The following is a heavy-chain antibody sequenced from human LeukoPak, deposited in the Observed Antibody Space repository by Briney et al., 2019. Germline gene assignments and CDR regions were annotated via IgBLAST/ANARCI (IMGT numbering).Heavy chain of an antibody. D-gene: IGHD3-9*01. V-gene: IGHV4-34*01. Sequence: SETLSLTCTVYDESFNNYFWNWIRKSPGKGLEWIGEINRSGITSYNPSLKGRLTMSADMSKNQFSLNLTSVTAADTAVYFCARGRKYYDILTGYYRPSHYFYMDVWGNGTTVTVSS. J-gene: IGHJ6*03. CDR1: DESFNNYF. CDR3: ARGRKYYDILTGYYRPSHYFYMDV. CDR2: INRSGIT.